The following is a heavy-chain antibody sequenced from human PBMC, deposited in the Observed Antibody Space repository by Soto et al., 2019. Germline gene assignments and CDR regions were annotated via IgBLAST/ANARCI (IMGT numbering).Heavy chain of an antibody. D-gene: IGHD4-17*01. CDR3: ARVIGVDYGDYYYMDV. Sequence: ASVKVCWEAPGYWLTSYDINWVRQATRQGLEWMGWMNPNSGNTGYAQKFQGRVTMTRNTSITTAYMELSSLRSEDTAVYYCARVIGVDYGDYYYMDVWGKGTTVTVSS. CDR1: GYWLTSYD. V-gene: IGHV1-8*01. J-gene: IGHJ6*03. CDR2: MNPNSGNT.